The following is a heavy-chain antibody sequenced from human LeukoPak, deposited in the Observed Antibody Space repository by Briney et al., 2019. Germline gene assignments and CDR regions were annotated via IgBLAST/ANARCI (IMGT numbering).Heavy chain of an antibody. CDR1: GFTFSSYS. CDR3: ARDLRHFDWLLCYFDY. CDR2: FSSSSSYI. D-gene: IGHD3-9*01. Sequence: GGSLRLSCAASGFTFSSYSMYWVRQAPGKGLEWVSSFSSSSSYIYYADSVKGRFTISRDNAKNSLYLQMNSLRAEDTAVYYCARDLRHFDWLLCYFDYWGQGTLVTVSS. V-gene: IGHV3-21*01. J-gene: IGHJ4*02.